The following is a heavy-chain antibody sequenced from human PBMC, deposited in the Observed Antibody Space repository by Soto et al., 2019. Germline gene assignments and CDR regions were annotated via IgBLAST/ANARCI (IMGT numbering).Heavy chain of an antibody. CDR1: GFTPDDYDYA. J-gene: IGHJ6*02. V-gene: IGHV3-49*04. D-gene: IGHD3-3*01. CDR3: SRDGDFYGLDV. CDR2: IRGSTYGGTT. Sequence: PVGSLRLSCTFSGFTPDDYDYALTWVRQAPGKGLQWLGLIRGSTYGGTTEYAASVKGRFTISRDDSKGITYLQMNSLKTEDTAVYYCSRDGDFYGLDVWGQGTTVTVSS.